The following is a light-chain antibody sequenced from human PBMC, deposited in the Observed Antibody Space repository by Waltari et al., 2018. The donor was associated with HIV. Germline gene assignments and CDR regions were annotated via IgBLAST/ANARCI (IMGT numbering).Light chain of an antibody. V-gene: IGLV3-21*02. CDR2: DDS. CDR3: QVWDDSSDHVV. Sequence: SYALTQPPSVSVAPGQTARITCEGKNIGRKSVHWYQKKPGQAPVLVVYDDSDRSSGIPERFSGSNSGTTATLTISRVEAGDEADYYCQVWDDSSDHVVFGGGTKLTVL. CDR1: NIGRKS. J-gene: IGLJ2*01.